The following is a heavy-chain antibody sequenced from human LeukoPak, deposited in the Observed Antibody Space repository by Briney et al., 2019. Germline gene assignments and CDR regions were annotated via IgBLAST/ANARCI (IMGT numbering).Heavy chain of an antibody. J-gene: IGHJ3*02. D-gene: IGHD6-19*01. CDR3: ASPSSGQSFDI. Sequence: GGSLRLSCAASGFIVSSNYMNWVRQAPGKGLEWVSVIYTGGNTYYADSVKGRFTISRDNSKNTLYLQMHSLRGEDTAVYYCASPSSGQSFDIWGQGTMVTVSS. CDR2: IYTGGNT. V-gene: IGHV3-53*01. CDR1: GFIVSSNY.